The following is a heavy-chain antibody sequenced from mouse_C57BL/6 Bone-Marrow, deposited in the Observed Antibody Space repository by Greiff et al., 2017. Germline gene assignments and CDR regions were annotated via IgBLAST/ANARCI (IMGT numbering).Heavy chain of an antibody. D-gene: IGHD1-1*01. V-gene: IGHV1-50*01. Sequence: VQLQQPGAELVKPGASVKLSCKASGYTFTSYWMQWVKQRPGQGLEWIGEIDPSDSYTNYNQKFKGKATLTVDTSSSTAYMQHSSLTSEDSAVYYCAREYYGSYYYAMDYWGQGTSVTVSS. J-gene: IGHJ4*01. CDR3: AREYYGSYYYAMDY. CDR1: GYTFTSYW. CDR2: IDPSDSYT.